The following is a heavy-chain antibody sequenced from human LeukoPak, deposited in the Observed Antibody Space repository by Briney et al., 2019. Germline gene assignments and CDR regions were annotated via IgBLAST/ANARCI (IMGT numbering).Heavy chain of an antibody. Sequence: GGSLRLSCAASEFTFSKYGMHWVRQAPGKGLEWVAFIRFDGNNKYYADSVKGRFTISRDNSKNTLYLQMNSLRAEDTAIYYCAKNGDRGAYCTGGTCYPYFYYYMDVWGKGTTVTI. CDR2: IRFDGNNK. J-gene: IGHJ6*03. CDR3: AKNGDRGAYCTGGTCYPYFYYYMDV. V-gene: IGHV3-30*02. CDR1: EFTFSKYG. D-gene: IGHD2-15*01.